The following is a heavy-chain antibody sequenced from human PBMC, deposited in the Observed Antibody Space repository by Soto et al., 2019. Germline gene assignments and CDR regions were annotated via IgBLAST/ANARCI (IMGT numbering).Heavy chain of an antibody. CDR1: GCSISSYY. Sequence: SETLSLTFTYSGCSISSYYWSWIRQPPGKGLEWIGYIYYSGSTNYNPSLKSRVTISVDTSKSQFSLKLTSVTAADTAVYYCARGGETYYDFWSGFSPIDYWGQGALVTVS. D-gene: IGHD3-3*01. CDR3: ARGGETYYDFWSGFSPIDY. V-gene: IGHV4-59*01. CDR2: IYYSGST. J-gene: IGHJ4*02.